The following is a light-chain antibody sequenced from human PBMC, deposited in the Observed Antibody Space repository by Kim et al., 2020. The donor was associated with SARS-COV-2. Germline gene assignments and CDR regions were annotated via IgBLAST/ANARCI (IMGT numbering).Light chain of an antibody. Sequence: VSPGEGVTLSCRASQSVKNELAWYQQKSGQAPRLLIYDASIRATGIPARFSGSGFGTDFTLTISSLEPEDCAVYYCQQRDSWPRTFGQGTKVDIK. J-gene: IGKJ1*01. CDR3: QQRDSWPRT. V-gene: IGKV3-11*01. CDR2: DAS. CDR1: QSVKNE.